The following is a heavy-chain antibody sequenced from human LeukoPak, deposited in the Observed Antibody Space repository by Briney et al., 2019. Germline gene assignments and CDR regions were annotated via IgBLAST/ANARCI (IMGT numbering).Heavy chain of an antibody. CDR3: ARDRFYDNSGFRRLDF. D-gene: IGHD3-22*01. V-gene: IGHV4-59*01. CDR2: IYFRGTT. J-gene: IGHJ4*02. CDR1: GGPISDYY. Sequence: SETLSLTCNVSGGPISDYYWSWIRQPPGKGLEWIGYIYFRGTTNYSPSFQSRVSISVDTSKNQFSLRLTSVTAADTAVYYCARDRFYDNSGFRRLDFWGQGLLVTASS.